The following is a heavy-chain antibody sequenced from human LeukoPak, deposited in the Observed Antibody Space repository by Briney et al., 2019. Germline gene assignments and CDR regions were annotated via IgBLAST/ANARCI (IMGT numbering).Heavy chain of an antibody. CDR1: GFTFSSYE. J-gene: IGHJ6*03. CDR3: ARADSYYYYMDV. CDR2: ISSSSSYI. Sequence: GSLRLSCAASGFTFSSYEMNWVRQAPGKGLEWVSSISSSSSYIYYADSVKGRFTISRDNAKNSLYLQMNSLRAEDTAVYYCARADSYYYYMDVWGKGTTVTVSS. V-gene: IGHV3-21*01.